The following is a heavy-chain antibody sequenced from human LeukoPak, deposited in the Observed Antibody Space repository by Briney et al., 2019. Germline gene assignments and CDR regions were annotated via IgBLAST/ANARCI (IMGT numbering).Heavy chain of an antibody. CDR2: IYHSGST. V-gene: IGHV4-38-2*02. Sequence: SETLSLTCAVSGYSISSDNYWVWIRQPPGQGLEWTGGIYHSGSTYYNPSLKSRVTMSVDTSKNQFSLKLSSVTAADTAVYYCAREGTDYGDVAWGQGTLVTVSS. D-gene: IGHD4-17*01. CDR3: AREGTDYGDVA. CDR1: GYSISSDNY. J-gene: IGHJ5*02.